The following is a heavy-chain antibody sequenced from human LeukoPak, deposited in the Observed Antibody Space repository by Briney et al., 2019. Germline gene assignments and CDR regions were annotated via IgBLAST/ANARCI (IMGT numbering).Heavy chain of an antibody. CDR2: INPNSGGT. V-gene: IGHV1-2*02. Sequence: ASVKVSCKASGYTFTGYYMHWVRQPPGQGLEWMGWINPNSGGTNYAQKFQGRVTMTRDTSISTAYMELSRLRSDDTAVYYCARDRYYYDSSGPFDPWGQGTLVTVSS. CDR1: GYTFTGYY. CDR3: ARDRYYYDSSGPFDP. J-gene: IGHJ5*02. D-gene: IGHD3-22*01.